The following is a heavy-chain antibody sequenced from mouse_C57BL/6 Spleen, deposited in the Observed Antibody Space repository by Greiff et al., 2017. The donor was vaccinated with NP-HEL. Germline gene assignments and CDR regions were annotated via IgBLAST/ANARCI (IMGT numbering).Heavy chain of an antibody. Sequence: VKLQQSGAELVRPGTSVKMSCKASGYTFTNYWIGWAKQRPGHGLEWIGDIYPGGGYTNYNEKFKGKATLTADKSSSTAYMQFSSLTSEDSAIYYCARLYEGSSRYYYAMDYWGQGTSVTVSS. D-gene: IGHD1-1*01. CDR3: ARLYEGSSRYYYAMDY. CDR1: GYTFTNYW. V-gene: IGHV1-63*01. CDR2: IYPGGGYT. J-gene: IGHJ4*01.